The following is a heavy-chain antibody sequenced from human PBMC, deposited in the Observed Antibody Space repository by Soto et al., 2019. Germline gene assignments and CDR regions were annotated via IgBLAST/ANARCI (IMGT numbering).Heavy chain of an antibody. Sequence: SETLSLTCTVSGGSITSDYWNCIRQPPGKGLEWIGSISYRGSTKYNPSLKSRVTISVDTAKNDFSLQLTSVSAADTAVYYCARISSGWFEPWGQGTMVTVSS. J-gene: IGHJ5*02. CDR1: GGSITSDY. CDR3: ARISSGWFEP. V-gene: IGHV4-59*01. CDR2: ISYRGST. D-gene: IGHD3-10*01.